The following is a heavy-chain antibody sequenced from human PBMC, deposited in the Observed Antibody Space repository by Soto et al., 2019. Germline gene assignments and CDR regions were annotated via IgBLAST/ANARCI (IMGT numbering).Heavy chain of an antibody. Sequence: QVQLQQSGAGLLKPSETLSLTCDVYGGSFSDYIWTWIRQTPGKGLQWIGQINHSGSANYNPSLKSRVTISVHTSSSQFSLELSSVTAADTAVYYWARGLISGSHYSGGWYYFDSWGQGTQVTVSS. CDR2: INHSGSA. CDR1: GGSFSDYI. D-gene: IGHD1-26*01. V-gene: IGHV4-34*01. J-gene: IGHJ4*02. CDR3: ARGLISGSHYSGGWYYFDS.